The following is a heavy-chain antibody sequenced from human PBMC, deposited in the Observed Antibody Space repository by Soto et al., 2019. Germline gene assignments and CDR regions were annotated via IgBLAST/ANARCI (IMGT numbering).Heavy chain of an antibody. CDR3: WREAAARPLHYYGMDG. J-gene: IGHJ6*02. CDR1: GYNFMGLY. CDR2: IRPDTGDT. V-gene: IGHV1-2*04. Sequence: GASVTVSRKASGYNFMGLYIHRLRQATGQGLEWLGWIRPDTGDTHPAHMFQGWVTMSRDTSISTVYMELGMLGSDDTDVHFCWREAAARPLHYYGMDGWGQGSTVTVS. D-gene: IGHD6-6*01.